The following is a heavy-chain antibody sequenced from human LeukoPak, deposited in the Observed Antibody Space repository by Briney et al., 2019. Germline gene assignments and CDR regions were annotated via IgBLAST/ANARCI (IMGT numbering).Heavy chain of an antibody. CDR2: ISGSGGST. D-gene: IGHD6-19*01. J-gene: IGHJ4*02. Sequence: GGSLRLSCAASGFSFSSYDMSWVRQAPGKGLEWVSAISGSGGSTYYADSVKGRFTISRDNSKNTLYLQMNSLRAEDTAVYYCAKVYSSGWAFDYWGQGTLVTVSS. CDR3: AKVYSSGWAFDY. CDR1: GFSFSSYD. V-gene: IGHV3-23*01.